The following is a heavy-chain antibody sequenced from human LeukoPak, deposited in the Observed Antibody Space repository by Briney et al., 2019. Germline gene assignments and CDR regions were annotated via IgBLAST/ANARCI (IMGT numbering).Heavy chain of an antibody. CDR3: VREYSSSSGRAFDI. CDR2: IRTDGSST. J-gene: IGHJ3*02. Sequence: GSLRLSCAASGFTFSSYAMSWVRQAPGKGLEWVSRIRTDGSSTNSADSVRGRFTISRDNAKNTLYLQMNSLRAEDTAVYYCVREYSSSSGRAFDIWGQGTMVTVSP. CDR1: GFTFSSYA. D-gene: IGHD6-6*01. V-gene: IGHV3-74*01.